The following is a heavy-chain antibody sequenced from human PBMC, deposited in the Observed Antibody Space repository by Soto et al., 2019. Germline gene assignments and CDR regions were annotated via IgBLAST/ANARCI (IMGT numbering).Heavy chain of an antibody. D-gene: IGHD1-26*01. CDR3: ARDAAVGRFDY. V-gene: IGHV3-48*03. J-gene: IGHJ4*02. CDR2: ISSSGSTI. CDR1: GFTFSSYE. Sequence: EVQLVESGGGLVQPGGSLRLSCAASGFTFSSYEMNWVRQAPGKGLEWVSYISSSGSTIYYADSVKGRFTISRDNAKNSLYLQMNSLRAEDTAVYYCARDAAVGRFDYWGQGTLVTVSS.